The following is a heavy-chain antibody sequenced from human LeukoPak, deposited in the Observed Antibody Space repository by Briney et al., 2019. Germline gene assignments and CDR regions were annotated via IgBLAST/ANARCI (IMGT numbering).Heavy chain of an antibody. CDR2: IGTAGDT. CDR3: ARGGDNWNDFDY. V-gene: IGHV3-13*01. D-gene: IGHD1-1*01. Sequence: GGSLRLSCAASGFTFSSYDMHWVRQATGKGLEWVSAIGTAGDTYYPGSVKGRFTISRENAKNSLYLQMNSLRAGDTAVYYCARGGDNWNDFDYWGQGTLVTVSS. J-gene: IGHJ4*02. CDR1: GFTFSSYD.